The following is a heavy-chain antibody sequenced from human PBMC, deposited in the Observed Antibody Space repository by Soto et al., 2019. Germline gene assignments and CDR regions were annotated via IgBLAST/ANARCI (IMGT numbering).Heavy chain of an antibody. D-gene: IGHD3-22*01. J-gene: IGHJ6*02. CDR2: IIPIPGIA. CDR1: GGTFSSYT. Sequence: ASVKVSCKASGGTFSSYTISWVRQAPGQGLEWMGRIIPIPGIANYAQKFQGRVTITADKSTSTAYMELSSLRSEDTAVYYCARERYGQSDSSGPLNYYGMDVWGQGTTVPVSS. V-gene: IGHV1-69*04. CDR3: ARERYGQSDSSGPLNYYGMDV.